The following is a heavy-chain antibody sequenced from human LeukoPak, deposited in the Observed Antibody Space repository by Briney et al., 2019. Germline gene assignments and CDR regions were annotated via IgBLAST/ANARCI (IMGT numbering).Heavy chain of an antibody. J-gene: IGHJ3*02. CDR1: RGSFSGYY. CDR2: KYARGRS. V-gene: IGHV4-59*10. CDR3: AGGHYCSADSCTGGDSFDI. D-gene: IGHD2-2*01. Sequence: PSDTLSHTPVVYRGSFSGYYWSWIRQPGGKGREGIGRKYARGRSHNSPPVLSRVTMAVAPSRNQFSLKLRSVTAADTALYYCAGGHYCSADSCTGGDSFDIWGQGTMVSVSP.